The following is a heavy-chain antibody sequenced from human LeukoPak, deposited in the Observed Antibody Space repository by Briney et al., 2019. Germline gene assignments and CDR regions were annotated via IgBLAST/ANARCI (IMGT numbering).Heavy chain of an antibody. D-gene: IGHD3-22*01. J-gene: IGHJ4*02. CDR3: ATRPHYDSSGYYLD. Sequence: GASVKVSCKVSGYTLTELSMHWVRQAPRKGLEWMGGFDPEDGETIYAQKFQGRVTMTEDTSTDTAYMELSSLRSEDTAVYYCATRPHYDSSGYYLDWGQGTLVTVSS. CDR1: GYTLTELS. V-gene: IGHV1-24*01. CDR2: FDPEDGET.